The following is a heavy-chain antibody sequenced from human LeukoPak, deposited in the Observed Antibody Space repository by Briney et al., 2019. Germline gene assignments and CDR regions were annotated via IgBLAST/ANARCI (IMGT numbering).Heavy chain of an antibody. CDR1: GYTFTSYG. CDR3: ASAPGSLIGSGFPPDY. Sequence: SVKVSCKASGYTFTSYGISWVRQAPGQGLEWMGGIIPIFGTANYAQKFQGRVTITADESTSTAYMELSSLRSEDTAVYYCASAPGSLIGSGFPPDYWGQGTLVTVSS. D-gene: IGHD3-3*01. CDR2: IIPIFGTA. V-gene: IGHV1-69*13. J-gene: IGHJ4*02.